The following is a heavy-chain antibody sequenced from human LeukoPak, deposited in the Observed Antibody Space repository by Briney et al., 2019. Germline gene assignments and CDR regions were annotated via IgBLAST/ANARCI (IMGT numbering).Heavy chain of an antibody. CDR2: IYHSGST. CDR3: CSYGLDAFDI. J-gene: IGHJ3*02. Sequence: SETLSLTCAVYGGSFSGYYWSWIRQPPGKGLEWIGEIYHSGSTNYNPSLKSRVTISVDTSKNQFSLKLSSVTAADTAVYYCCSYGLDAFDIWGQGTMVTVSS. D-gene: IGHD2-15*01. CDR1: GGSFSGYY. V-gene: IGHV4-34*01.